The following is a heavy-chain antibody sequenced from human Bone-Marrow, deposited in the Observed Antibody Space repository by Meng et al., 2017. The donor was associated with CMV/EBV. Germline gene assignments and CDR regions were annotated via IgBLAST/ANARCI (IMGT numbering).Heavy chain of an antibody. V-gene: IGHV3-30*02. J-gene: IGHJ4*02. CDR3: GKGRGPEY. CDR2: TRFDGSDK. Sequence: GESLKISCAASGFTFSSYGMQWVRQAPGKGLEWVALTRFDGSDKFYADSVKGRFTISRDNSKNTLYLQMDSLRTEDTAVYYCGKGRGPEYWGRGTLVTVS. D-gene: IGHD1-14*01. CDR1: GFTFSSYG.